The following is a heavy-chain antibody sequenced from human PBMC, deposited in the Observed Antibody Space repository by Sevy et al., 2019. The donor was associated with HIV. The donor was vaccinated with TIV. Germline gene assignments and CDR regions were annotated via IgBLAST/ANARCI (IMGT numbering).Heavy chain of an antibody. CDR3: AREGGVVVVVAANHFDY. D-gene: IGHD2-15*01. CDR2: IRGKPFGGTT. J-gene: IGHJ4*02. Sequence: GGSLRLSSTASGFIFGPYAMSWFRQAPGKGLEWVAFIRGKPFGGTTEYAASVKGRFTISRDDSKSIAYLEMNSLKTEDTAVYYCAREGGVVVVVAANHFDYWGQGTLVTVSS. CDR1: GFIFGPYA. V-gene: IGHV3-49*03.